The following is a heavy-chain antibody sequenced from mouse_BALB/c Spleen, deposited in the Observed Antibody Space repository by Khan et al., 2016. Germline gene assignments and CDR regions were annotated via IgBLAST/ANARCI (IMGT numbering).Heavy chain of an antibody. V-gene: IGHV14-4*02. CDR3: NAIYYGSDVYFNY. Sequence: EVQLKESGAELVRSGASVKLSCTASVFNIKDYYMHWVKQRPEQGLEWIGWIDPENGDTEYAPKFQGMATMTADTSSNAAYLQFSSLTAEDSAVYYCNAIYYGSDVYFNYWGQGTTLTVSS. CDR2: IDPENGDT. D-gene: IGHD1-1*01. CDR1: VFNIKDYY. J-gene: IGHJ2*01.